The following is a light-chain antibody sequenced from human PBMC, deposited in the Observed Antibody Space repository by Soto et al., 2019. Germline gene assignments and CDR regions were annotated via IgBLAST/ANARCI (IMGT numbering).Light chain of an antibody. J-gene: IGLJ1*01. V-gene: IGLV2-11*01. Sequence: QSALTQPRSVSGSPGQSVTISCTGTSSDVGGYNFVSWYQQHPGNAPKLMIYDVSKRPSGVPDRFSGSKSDNTASLSIPGLQAEYEADYYCCSYAGSHAWVFGTGTKLTVL. CDR1: SSDVGGYNF. CDR2: DVS. CDR3: CSYAGSHAWV.